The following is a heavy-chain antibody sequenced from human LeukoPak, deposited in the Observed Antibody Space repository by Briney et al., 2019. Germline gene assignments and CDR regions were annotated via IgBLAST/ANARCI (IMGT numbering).Heavy chain of an antibody. D-gene: IGHD4-17*01. CDR3: ARDRGYGDYYFDY. V-gene: IGHV3-53*01. J-gene: IGHJ4*02. CDR1: GFTVSSNY. Sequence: PGGSLRLSCAASGFTVSSNYMSWVRQAPGKGLEGVSVIYSGGSTYYADSVKGRFTISRDNSKNTLYLQMNSLRAEDTAVYYCARDRGYGDYYFDYWGQGTLVTVSS. CDR2: IYSGGST.